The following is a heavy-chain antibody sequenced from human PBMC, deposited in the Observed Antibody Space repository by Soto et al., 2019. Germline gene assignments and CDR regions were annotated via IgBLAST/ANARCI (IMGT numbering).Heavy chain of an antibody. D-gene: IGHD3-22*01. J-gene: IGHJ4*02. CDR2: IYYSGST. Sequence: QVQLQESGPGLVKPSQTLSLTCTVSGGSISSGGYYWGWIRQHPGKGLEWIGYIYYSGSTYYNPSLKSRVTISVDTSKNQFSLKLSSVAAADTDVYYCARVNDSSGYYADYWGQGTLVTVSS. V-gene: IGHV4-31*03. CDR1: GGSISSGGYY. CDR3: ARVNDSSGYYADY.